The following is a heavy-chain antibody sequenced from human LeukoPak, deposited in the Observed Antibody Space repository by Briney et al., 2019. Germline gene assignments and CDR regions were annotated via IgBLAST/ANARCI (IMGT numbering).Heavy chain of an antibody. CDR1: GFTFSSYW. D-gene: IGHD3-22*01. CDR2: INSNGSST. V-gene: IGHV3-74*01. J-gene: IGHJ4*02. CDR3: ARSNYDSSGYYYVGPFDY. Sequence: GGPLRLSCAASGFTFSSYWMHWVRQAPGKGLVWVSRINSNGSSTSYADSVKGRFTISRDNAKNTLYLQMNSLRSEDTAVCYCARSNYDSSGYYYVGPFDYWGQGTLVTVSS.